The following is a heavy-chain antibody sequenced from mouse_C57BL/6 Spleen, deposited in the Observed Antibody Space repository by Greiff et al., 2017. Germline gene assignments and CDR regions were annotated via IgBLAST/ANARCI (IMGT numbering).Heavy chain of an antibody. CDR2: IYPGSGST. D-gene: IGHD1-1*01. CDR1: GYTFTSYW. J-gene: IGHJ4*01. Sequence: VQLQQPGAELVKPGASVKMSCKASGYTFTSYWITWVKQRPGQGLEWIGDIYPGSGSTNYNEKFKSKATLTVDTSSSTAYMQLSSLTSEDSAVYYCARNFYYYGSSYGDYAMDYWGQGTSVTVSS. CDR3: ARNFYYYGSSYGDYAMDY. V-gene: IGHV1-55*01.